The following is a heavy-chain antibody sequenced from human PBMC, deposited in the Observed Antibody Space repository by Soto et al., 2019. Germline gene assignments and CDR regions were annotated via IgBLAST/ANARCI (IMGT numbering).Heavy chain of an antibody. V-gene: IGHV4-59*01. CDR1: GGSISSYY. Sequence: SETLSLTCTVSGGSISSYYWSWIRQPPGKGLEWIGYIYYSGSTNYNPSLKSRVTISVDTSKNQFSLKLSSVTAADTAVYYCARAMFGELFFFDYWGQGTLVTVSS. CDR3: ARAMFGELFFFDY. J-gene: IGHJ4*02. CDR2: IYYSGST. D-gene: IGHD3-10*02.